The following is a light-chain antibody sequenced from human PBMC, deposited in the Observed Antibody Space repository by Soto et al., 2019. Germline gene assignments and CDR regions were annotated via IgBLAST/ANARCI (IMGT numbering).Light chain of an antibody. CDR1: QSLTRNY. J-gene: IGKJ4*01. Sequence: IVLTQFPGTLSFSPGERATLSCRASQSLTRNYLAWYQQKVGQAPRLLIYGANTRAAGIPDRFSGSGSGTDFTLTISRLEPEDFAVYYCQQYTKSPLTFVGGTKVEIX. CDR3: QQYTKSPLT. CDR2: GAN. V-gene: IGKV3-20*01.